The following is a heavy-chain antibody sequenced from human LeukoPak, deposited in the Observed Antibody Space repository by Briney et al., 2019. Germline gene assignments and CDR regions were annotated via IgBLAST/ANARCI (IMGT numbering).Heavy chain of an antibody. Sequence: TSVKVSCRASGYTFTSYYMHWVRQAPGQGLAWMGIINPSGGSTSYAQKFQGRVTMTRDTSTSTVYMELSSLRSEDTAVYYCAREGIGGAFDIWGQGTMVTVSS. CDR3: AREGIGGAFDI. CDR2: INPSGGST. D-gene: IGHD1-26*01. CDR1: GYTFTSYY. V-gene: IGHV1-46*01. J-gene: IGHJ3*02.